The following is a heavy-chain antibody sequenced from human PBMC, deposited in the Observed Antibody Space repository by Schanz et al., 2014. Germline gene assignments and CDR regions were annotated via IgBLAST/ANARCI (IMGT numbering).Heavy chain of an antibody. D-gene: IGHD1-7*01. V-gene: IGHV1-2*02. J-gene: IGHJ5*02. CDR3: ARDQTGTTNWFDP. CDR2: INPYSGAT. Sequence: QVQLVQSGAEVRKPGASVRVSCKASGYSFAAFFIHWVRQTPGQGREWMGCINPYSGATYYAQKLQGRVTLTSDASLTTVYMEVHSLTSDDTAVFFCARDQTGTTNWFDPWGQGTLVTVSS. CDR1: GYSFAAFF.